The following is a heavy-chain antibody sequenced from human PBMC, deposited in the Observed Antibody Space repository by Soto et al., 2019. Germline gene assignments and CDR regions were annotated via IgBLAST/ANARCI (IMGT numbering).Heavy chain of an antibody. CDR3: AGGTSLDYDVWSGYYPVWFDP. CDR1: GGSISSYY. D-gene: IGHD3-3*01. V-gene: IGHV4-59*01. Sequence: SETLSLTCTVSGGSISSYYWSWIRQPPGKGLEWIGYIYYSGSTNYNPSLKSRVTISVDTSKNQFSLKLSSVTAADTAVYYCAGGTSLDYDVWSGYYPVWFDPWGQGTLVTVSS. CDR2: IYYSGST. J-gene: IGHJ5*02.